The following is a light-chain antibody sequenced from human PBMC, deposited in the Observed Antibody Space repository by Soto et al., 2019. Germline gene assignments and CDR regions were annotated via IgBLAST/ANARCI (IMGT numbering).Light chain of an antibody. V-gene: IGKV1-39*01. J-gene: IGKJ4*01. CDR1: QSICNF. CDR2: GQX. CDR3: QQSYSAPKGT. Sequence: IQIFQSPSTLSAPLXDRVFITCRTSQSICNFLNSXYQQXXXXTKIXXXGQXGLQSGVPSRFIGSGSGKDFTLTISSLQPEDFATYYCQQSYSAPKGTFGGGTKVDIK.